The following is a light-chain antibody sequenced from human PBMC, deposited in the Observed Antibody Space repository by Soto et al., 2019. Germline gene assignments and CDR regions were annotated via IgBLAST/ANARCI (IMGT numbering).Light chain of an antibody. V-gene: IGKV1-5*03. CDR1: QTISSG. CDR3: QQYNSYSWT. J-gene: IGKJ1*01. Sequence: DIQMTQSPSTLSGSVGDRVTITCRASQTISSGLAWYQQKPGKAPKLLIYKASSLESGVPSRFSGSGSGTEFTLTISSLQPDDFATYYCQQYNSYSWTFGQGTKVEIK. CDR2: KAS.